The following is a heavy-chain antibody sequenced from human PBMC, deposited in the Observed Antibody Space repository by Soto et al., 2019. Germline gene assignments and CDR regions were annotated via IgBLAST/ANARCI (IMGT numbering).Heavy chain of an antibody. D-gene: IGHD1-7*01. Sequence: QVQLIQSGAELKRPGSSVKVSCKASGDTFSSYSITWLRQAPGQRLEWMGGIIAIFAKPTYAQKFQGRVAITADDATITGYMELTSLTAEDTAVYYCATGPGIWNSFHIWGQGTPVSVSS. J-gene: IGHJ3*02. CDR3: ATGPGIWNSFHI. V-gene: IGHV1-69*01. CDR2: IIAIFAKP. CDR1: GDTFSSYS.